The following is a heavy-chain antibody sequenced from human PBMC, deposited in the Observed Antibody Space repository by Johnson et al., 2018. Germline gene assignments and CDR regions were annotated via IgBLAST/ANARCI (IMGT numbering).Heavy chain of an antibody. J-gene: IGHJ1*01. CDR1: GFTFGDYA. D-gene: IGHD3-10*01. CDR2: IRTKAYGGTT. CDR3: TRVFLFAWFGDQVPLV. Sequence: VQLQESGGGLVQPGRSLGLSCTASGFTFGDYAMSWFRQAPGKGLEWVSFIRTKAYGGTTEYAASVKGRFTISRDDSKSIAYLQMNSLKTEDTAVYYCTRVFLFAWFGDQVPLVWGQGPWSPSPQ. V-gene: IGHV3-49*03.